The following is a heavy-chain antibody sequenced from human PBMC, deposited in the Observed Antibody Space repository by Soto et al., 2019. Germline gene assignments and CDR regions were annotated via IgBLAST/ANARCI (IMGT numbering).Heavy chain of an antibody. Sequence: EVQVLESGGGLVQPGGSLRLSCEGSGFTVSSHAMTWIRQAPGKGPEWVSTITADGGTYYADSVKGRFAMSRDTSESTRYLQMNGLGAEDTAAYYCAPHVSCSGGSCQYDAFAIRGQGTMVTVSS. V-gene: IGHV3-23*01. J-gene: IGHJ3*02. CDR3: APHVSCSGGSCQYDAFAI. CDR2: ITADGGT. CDR1: GFTVSSHA. D-gene: IGHD2-15*01.